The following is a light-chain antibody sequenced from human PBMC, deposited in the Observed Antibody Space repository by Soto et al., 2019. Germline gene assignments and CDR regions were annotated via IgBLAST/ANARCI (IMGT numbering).Light chain of an antibody. CDR3: SSYTSSSAPFV. CDR1: SSDFGGYNY. CDR2: DVS. V-gene: IGLV2-14*01. Sequence: QSVLTQPASVSGSPGQPISISCTGTSSDFGGYNYVSWYQQHPGEAPKLMIYDVSTRPSGVSYRFPGSKSGNTASLTISGLQAEDEADYYCSSYTSSSAPFVFGTGTKVTVL. J-gene: IGLJ1*01.